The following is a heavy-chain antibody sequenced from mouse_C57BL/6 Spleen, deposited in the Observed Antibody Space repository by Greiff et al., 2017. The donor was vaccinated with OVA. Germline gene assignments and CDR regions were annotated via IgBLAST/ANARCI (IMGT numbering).Heavy chain of an antibody. Sequence: QVQLKQPGAELVMPGASVKLSCKASGYTFTSSWMHWVKQRPGQGLEWIGEIDPSDSYTNYNQKFKGKSTLTVDKSSSTAYMQLSSLTSEDSAVYYCARRAVVAQNFDYWGQGTTLTVSS. CDR1: GYTFTSSW. CDR2: IDPSDSYT. CDR3: ARRAVVAQNFDY. J-gene: IGHJ2*01. D-gene: IGHD1-1*01. V-gene: IGHV1-69*01.